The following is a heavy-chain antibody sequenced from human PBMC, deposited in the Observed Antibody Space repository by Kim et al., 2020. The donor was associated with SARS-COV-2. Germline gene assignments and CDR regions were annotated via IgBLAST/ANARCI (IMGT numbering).Heavy chain of an antibody. CDR1: GYTFSSFA. Sequence: ASVKVSCKASGYTFSSFAIHWVRQTPGQSLEWMGWINAGNGFTKYSPKVWGRVTITRDTSATTAYMELSGLRFEDTAVYYCSRDPDPYCNRANCKYGMDVWGQGTTVTV. D-gene: IGHD3-10*01. J-gene: IGHJ6*02. V-gene: IGHV1-3*01. CDR3: SRDPDPYCNRANCKYGMDV. CDR2: INAGNGFT.